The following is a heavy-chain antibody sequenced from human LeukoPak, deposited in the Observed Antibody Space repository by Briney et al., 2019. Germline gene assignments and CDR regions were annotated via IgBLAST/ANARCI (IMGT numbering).Heavy chain of an antibody. CDR2: ISHRGST. D-gene: IGHD6-13*01. CDR1: GGSIRSSSYY. J-gene: IGHJ4*02. CDR3: ARGRRQLVRSWGY. V-gene: IGHV4-39*07. Sequence: SETLSLTCTVSGGSIRSSSYYWSWIRQPPGKGLEWIGEISHRGSTNYNPSLKSRVTISVYTSKNQFSLKLTSVTAADTAVYYCARGRRQLVRSWGYWGQGTLVTVSS.